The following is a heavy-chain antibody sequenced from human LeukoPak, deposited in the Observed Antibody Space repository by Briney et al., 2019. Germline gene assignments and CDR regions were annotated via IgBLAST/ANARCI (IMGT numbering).Heavy chain of an antibody. D-gene: IGHD1-26*01. CDR1: GFTFSSYG. J-gene: IGHJ4*02. V-gene: IGHV3-33*06. CDR3: AKDTGLVGATRYYFDY. CDR2: IWYDGSNK. Sequence: GGSLRLSCAASGFTFSSYGMHWVRQAPGKGLEWVAVIWYDGSNKYYADSVKGRFTISRDNSQNTLYLQMNSLRIEDTAVYYCAKDTGLVGATRYYFDYWGQGTLVTVSS.